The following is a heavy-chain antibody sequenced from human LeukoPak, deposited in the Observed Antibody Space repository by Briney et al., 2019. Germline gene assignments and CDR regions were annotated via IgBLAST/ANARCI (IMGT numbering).Heavy chain of an antibody. V-gene: IGHV1-18*01. D-gene: IGHD1-26*01. Sequence: GASVKVSGKASGYTFTSYGISWVRQAPGQGLEWMGWISAYNGNTNYAQKLQGRVTMTTDTSTSTAYMELRSLRSDDTAVYYCARVDRSGSYYQRAPIDYWGQGTLVTVSS. J-gene: IGHJ4*02. CDR2: ISAYNGNT. CDR3: ARVDRSGSYYQRAPIDY. CDR1: GYTFTSYG.